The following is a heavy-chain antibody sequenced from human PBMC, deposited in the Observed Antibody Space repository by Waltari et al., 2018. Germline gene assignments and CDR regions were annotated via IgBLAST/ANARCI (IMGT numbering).Heavy chain of an antibody. CDR2: ISPKRGAT. CDR1: GYTCSDHY. V-gene: IGHV1-2*02. J-gene: IGHJ3*01. CDR3: ARDLFPNFWSGYGFDF. Sequence: VHLVQSGAEVRKPGASVRVSCKTSGYTCSDHYLYWVRQAPGKGLEGMGGISPKRGATKPAQKYQGRVTMTTDTSTNTVYMELRRLTSDDTAVYYCARDLFPNFWSGYGFDFWGQGTKVTVSS. D-gene: IGHD3-3*01.